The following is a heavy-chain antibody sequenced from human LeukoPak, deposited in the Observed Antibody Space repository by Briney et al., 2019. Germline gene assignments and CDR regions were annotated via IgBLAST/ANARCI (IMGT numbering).Heavy chain of an antibody. CDR2: IGGGGSTI. CDR1: GFTFSTYE. CDR3: ARDYLVGGTDAFDI. J-gene: IGHJ3*02. D-gene: IGHD1-1*01. V-gene: IGHV3-48*03. Sequence: GGSLRLSSAASGFTFSTYEMNWVRQAPGKGLEWVSYIGGGGSTIYYADSVKGRFTISRDNAKNSLYLQMNRLRGEDTGVYYCARDYLVGGTDAFDIWGRGTMVTVSS.